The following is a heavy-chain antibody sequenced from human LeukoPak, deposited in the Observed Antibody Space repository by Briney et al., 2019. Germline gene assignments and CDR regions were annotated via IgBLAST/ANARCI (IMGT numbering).Heavy chain of an antibody. CDR3: ARVFVRSGIHYYYYYYMDV. Sequence: SETLSLTCTVSGGSISSGSYYWSWIRQPAGKGLEWIGRIYTSGSTNYNPSLKSRVTISVDTSKNQFSLKLSSVTAADTAVYYCARVFVRSGIHYYYYYYMDVWGKGTMVTVSS. D-gene: IGHD3-10*01. V-gene: IGHV4-61*02. CDR1: GGSISSGSYY. J-gene: IGHJ6*03. CDR2: IYTSGST.